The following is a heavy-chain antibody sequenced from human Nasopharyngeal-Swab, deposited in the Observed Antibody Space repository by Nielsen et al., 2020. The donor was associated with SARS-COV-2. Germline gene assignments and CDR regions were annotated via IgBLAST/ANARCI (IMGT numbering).Heavy chain of an antibody. V-gene: IGHV5-51*01. D-gene: IGHD6-19*01. Sequence: VRQMPGKGLEWMGIIYPGDSDTRYSPSFQGQVTISADKSISTAYLQWSSLKASDTAMYYCAGRGALGSSGWSQSLYYYYGMDVWGQGTTVTVSS. CDR2: IYPGDSDT. CDR3: AGRGALGSSGWSQSLYYYYGMDV. J-gene: IGHJ6*02.